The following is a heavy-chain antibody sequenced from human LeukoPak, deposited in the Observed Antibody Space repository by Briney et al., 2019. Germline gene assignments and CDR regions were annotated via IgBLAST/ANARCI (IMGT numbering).Heavy chain of an antibody. CDR3: AREHWFDS. Sequence: VASVKVSCKASGYTSTGYYMHWVRQAPGQGLEWMGWINPNSGGTNYAQRFQGRVTITRDTSISTAYMELSRLRSDDTAVYYCAREHWFDSWGQGTLVTVSS. CDR2: INPNSGGT. J-gene: IGHJ5*01. CDR1: GYTSTGYY. V-gene: IGHV1-2*02.